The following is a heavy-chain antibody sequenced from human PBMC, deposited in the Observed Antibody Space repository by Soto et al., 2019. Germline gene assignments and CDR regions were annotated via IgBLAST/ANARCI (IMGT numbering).Heavy chain of an antibody. CDR2: IYHSGTT. V-gene: IGHV4-38-2*02. CDR3: ARDSSGYYWFDP. D-gene: IGHD3-22*01. CDR1: GFSISSGYF. Sequence: LSLTCAVSGFSISSGYFWGWIRQPPGKGPEWLGSIYHSGTTYYNPSVKGRVTISVDTSKNQFSLKMSSVTAADAAVYYCARDSSGYYWFDPWGQGTLVTVS. J-gene: IGHJ5*02.